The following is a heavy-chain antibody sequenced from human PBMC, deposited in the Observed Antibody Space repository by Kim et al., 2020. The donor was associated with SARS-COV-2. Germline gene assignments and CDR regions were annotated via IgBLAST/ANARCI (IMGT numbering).Heavy chain of an antibody. V-gene: IGHV7-4-1*02. D-gene: IGHD5-18*01. CDR2: Q. Sequence: QTYAQGFTGRFVFSLDTSGSTAYLQISSLKAEDTAVYYCARVRGSYGWNYWGQGTLVTVSS. J-gene: IGHJ4*02. CDR3: ARVRGSYGWNY.